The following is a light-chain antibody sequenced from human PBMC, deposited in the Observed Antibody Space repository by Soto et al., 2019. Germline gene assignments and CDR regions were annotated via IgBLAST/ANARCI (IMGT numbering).Light chain of an antibody. V-gene: IGKV3-15*01. Sequence: ETLMTQSPATLSVSPGERATLSCRASQSVNNNLAWYQQKLGQAPRVLIYGASTRATGIPARFTGSGSGTEFTLTVSSLQAEDVAVYYCQQYQSLPFTFGPGTKVHIE. CDR3: QQYQSLPFT. CDR1: QSVNNN. CDR2: GAS. J-gene: IGKJ3*01.